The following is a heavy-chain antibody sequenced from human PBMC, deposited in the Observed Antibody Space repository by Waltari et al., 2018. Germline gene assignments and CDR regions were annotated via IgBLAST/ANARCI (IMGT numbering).Heavy chain of an antibody. J-gene: IGHJ6*02. V-gene: IGHV3-9*03. CDR3: AKDSDYYYGMDV. CDR2: ISWNSGSI. CDR1: GFTFDDYA. Sequence: EVQLVESGGGLVQPGRSMRLSCAASGFTFDDYAMHWVRQAPGKGLEWVSGISWNSGSIGYADSVKGRFTISRDNAKNSLYLQMNSLRAEDMALYYCAKDSDYYYGMDVWGQGTTVTVSS.